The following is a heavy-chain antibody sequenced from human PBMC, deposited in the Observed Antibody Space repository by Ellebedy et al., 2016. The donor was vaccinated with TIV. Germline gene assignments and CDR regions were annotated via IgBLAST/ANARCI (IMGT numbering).Heavy chain of an antibody. D-gene: IGHD3-9*01. J-gene: IGHJ4*02. Sequence: GESLKISXAASGFTFTNAWMSWVRQAPGKGLEWVGRIKTKIDGGTADYGAPVKGRFTISRDDSKNTLYLQMNSLKTEDTAVYYCATGNYDILTGYFSEYFDCWGQGTLVTVSS. V-gene: IGHV3-15*01. CDR1: GFTFTNAW. CDR3: ATGNYDILTGYFSEYFDC. CDR2: IKTKIDGGTA.